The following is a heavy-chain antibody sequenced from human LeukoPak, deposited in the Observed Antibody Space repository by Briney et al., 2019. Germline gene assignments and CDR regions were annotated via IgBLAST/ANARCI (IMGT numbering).Heavy chain of an antibody. Sequence: GGSLRLSCATSGFIFRRYWMSWVRQAPGKGLEWVASINQDQSAIFYVDSVKGRFTISRDNTRNFLFLQMNSLRAEDTAFYYCAKLIRDVTIYVFWGPGSLVTVSS. J-gene: IGHJ4*03. CDR1: GFIFRRYW. V-gene: IGHV3-7*01. CDR3: AKLIRDVTIYVF. CDR2: INQDQSAI. D-gene: IGHD5-24*01.